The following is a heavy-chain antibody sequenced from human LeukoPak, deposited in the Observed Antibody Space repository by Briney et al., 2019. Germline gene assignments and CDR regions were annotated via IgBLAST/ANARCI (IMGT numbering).Heavy chain of an antibody. Sequence: SETLSLTCAVYGGSFSGYYWSWIRQPPGKGLEWIGEINHSGSTNYNPSLKSRVTISVDTSKNQFSLKLSSVTAADTAVHYCARGGVAAAGGRGATFDIWGQGTMVTVSS. CDR2: INHSGST. J-gene: IGHJ3*02. CDR1: GGSFSGYY. D-gene: IGHD6-13*01. CDR3: ARGGVAAAGGRGATFDI. V-gene: IGHV4-34*01.